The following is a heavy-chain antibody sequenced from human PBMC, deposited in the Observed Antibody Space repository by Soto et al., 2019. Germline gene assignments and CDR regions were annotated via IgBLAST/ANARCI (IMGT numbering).Heavy chain of an antibody. Sequence: GGSLRLSCAASGGSFSKYDMCWVRQAQGKGLEWVALISYDGITKYYADSVKGRFTIARDNSKNTLFMQVSSLRNEDTAVYYCAKDALGYCTGGSCSDFGMDVWGQGTTVTVSS. V-gene: IGHV3-30*04. J-gene: IGHJ6*01. CDR2: ISYDGITK. CDR1: GGSFSKYD. CDR3: AKDALGYCTGGSCSDFGMDV. D-gene: IGHD2-15*01.